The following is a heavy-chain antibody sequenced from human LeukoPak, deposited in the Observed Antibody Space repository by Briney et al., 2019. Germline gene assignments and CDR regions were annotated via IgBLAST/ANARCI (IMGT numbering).Heavy chain of an antibody. CDR1: GFTLSSYA. CDR2: ISGSGSST. CDR3: AKSPSRKSGVPDY. Sequence: GGSLRLSCAASGFTLSSYAMSWVRQAPGKGLEWVSAISGSGSSTYYADSVKGRFTISRDNSKNTLYLQMNSLRAEDTAVYYCAKSPSRKSGVPDYWGQGTLVTVSS. D-gene: IGHD1-1*01. J-gene: IGHJ4*02. V-gene: IGHV3-23*01.